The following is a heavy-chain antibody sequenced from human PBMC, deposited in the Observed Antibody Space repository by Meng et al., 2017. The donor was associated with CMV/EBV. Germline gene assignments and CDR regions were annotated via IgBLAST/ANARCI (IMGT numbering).Heavy chain of an antibody. Sequence: VQLGTVGAGWKKPGSSVKVSCKASGGTFSSYAISWVRQAPGQGLEWMGGIIPIFGTANYAQKFQGRVTITADESTSTAYMELSSLRSEDTAVYYCASADDIGMDYWGQGTLVTVSS. V-gene: IGHV1-69*12. CDR2: IIPIFGTA. D-gene: IGHD3-9*01. CDR1: GGTFSSYA. CDR3: ASADDIGMDY. J-gene: IGHJ4*02.